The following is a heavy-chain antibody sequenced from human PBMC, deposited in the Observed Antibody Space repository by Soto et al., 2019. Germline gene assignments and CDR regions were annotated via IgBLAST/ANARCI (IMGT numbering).Heavy chain of an antibody. J-gene: IGHJ6*02. CDR1: GFTFSSYA. D-gene: IGHD6-13*01. CDR3: ARVAAGTKVGDYYYGMDV. V-gene: IGHV3-30-3*01. CDR2: ISYDGSNK. Sequence: PGGSLRLSCAASGFTFSSYAMHWVRQAPGKGLEWVAVISYDGSNKYYADSVKGRFTISRDNSKNTLYLQMNSLRAEDTAVYYCARVAAGTKVGDYYYGMDVWGQGTTVTVSS.